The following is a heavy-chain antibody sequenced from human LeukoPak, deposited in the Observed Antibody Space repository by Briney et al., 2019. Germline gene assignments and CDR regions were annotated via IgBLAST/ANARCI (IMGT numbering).Heavy chain of an antibody. CDR3: ARGPPDCSSTSCYAFDAFDV. Sequence: PSETLSLTCTVSDDSISSTSYYWGWIRQPPGKGLEWIGSMYSSGSTYYSPSLKSRVTISVDTSKNHFSLKLSSVTAADTAVYYCARGPPDCSSTSCYAFDAFDVWGQGTMVTVSS. V-gene: IGHV4-39*07. J-gene: IGHJ3*01. D-gene: IGHD2-2*01. CDR2: MYSSGST. CDR1: DDSISSTSYY.